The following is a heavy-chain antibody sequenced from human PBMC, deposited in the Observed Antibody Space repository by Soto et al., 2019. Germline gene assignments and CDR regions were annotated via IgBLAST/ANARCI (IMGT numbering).Heavy chain of an antibody. J-gene: IGHJ4*02. V-gene: IGHV1-18*04. D-gene: IGHD5-18*01. CDR3: ARDVAYSYGADFDF. CDR1: GYTFTNYG. CDR2: ISSYRDNT. Sequence: QVQLVQSGAEVKKPGASVKVSCKTSGYTFTNYGISWVRQAPGQGLEWMGWISSYRDNTDYAQKFQDRVTMTTDKSKSTDYMELRSLRSDDTAVYYCARDVAYSYGADFDFWGQGTLVTVSS.